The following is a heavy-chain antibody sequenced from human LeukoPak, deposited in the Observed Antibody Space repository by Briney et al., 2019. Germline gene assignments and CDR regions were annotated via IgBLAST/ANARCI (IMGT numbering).Heavy chain of an antibody. Sequence: TSGKVSCKASGGTFSSYAISWVRQAPGQGLEWMGGIIPIFGTANYAQKFQGRVTITADESTSTAYMELSSLRSEDTAVYYCARDARGFDWLLYFDYWGQGTLVTVSS. J-gene: IGHJ4*02. CDR3: ARDARGFDWLLYFDY. CDR1: GGTFSSYA. V-gene: IGHV1-69*13. D-gene: IGHD3-9*01. CDR2: IIPIFGTA.